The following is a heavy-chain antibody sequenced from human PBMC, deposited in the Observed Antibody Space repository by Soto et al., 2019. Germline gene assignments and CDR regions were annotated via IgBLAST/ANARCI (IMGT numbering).Heavy chain of an antibody. CDR3: AKADLLGYCTGGSCYSLDY. J-gene: IGHJ4*02. CDR1: RFTFSTYA. Sequence: EVQVLESGGGLVQPGGSLRLSCAASRFTFSTYAMSWVRQAPGKGLEWVSGISGGGGSTYYADSVKGRFTISRDNSKNTLYLQMNSLRAEDTAVYYCAKADLLGYCTGGSCYSLDYWGQGTLVTVSS. V-gene: IGHV3-23*01. D-gene: IGHD2-15*01. CDR2: ISGGGGST.